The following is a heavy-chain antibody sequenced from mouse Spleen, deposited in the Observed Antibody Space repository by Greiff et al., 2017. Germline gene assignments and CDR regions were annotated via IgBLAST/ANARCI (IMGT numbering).Heavy chain of an antibody. CDR3: ARERGTVFYAMDY. D-gene: IGHD4-1*01. CDR1: GYSITSGYY. Sequence: EVKLVESGPGLVKPSQSLSLTCSVTGYSITSGYYWNWIRQFPGNKLEWMGYISYDGSNNYNPSLKNRISITRDTSKNQFFLKLNSVTTEDTATYYCARERGTVFYAMDYWGQGTSVTVSS. J-gene: IGHJ4*01. CDR2: ISYDGSN. V-gene: IGHV3-6*01.